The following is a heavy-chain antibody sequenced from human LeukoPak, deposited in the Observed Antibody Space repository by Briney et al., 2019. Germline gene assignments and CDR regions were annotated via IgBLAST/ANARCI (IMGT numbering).Heavy chain of an antibody. CDR3: AREGWQWLVRWRWALDY. D-gene: IGHD6-19*01. Sequence: SGGSLRLSCAASGFTFSSYWMSWVRQAPGKGLEWVANIKQDGSEKYYVDSVKGRFTISRDNAKNSLYLQVNSLRAEDTAVYYCAREGWQWLVRWRWALDYWGQGTLVTVSS. V-gene: IGHV3-7*01. CDR2: IKQDGSEK. J-gene: IGHJ4*02. CDR1: GFTFSSYW.